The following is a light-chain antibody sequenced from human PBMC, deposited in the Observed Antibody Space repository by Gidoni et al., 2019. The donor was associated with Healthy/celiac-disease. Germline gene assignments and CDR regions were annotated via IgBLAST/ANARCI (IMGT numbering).Light chain of an antibody. V-gene: IGKV1-39*01. CDR1: QSISSY. J-gene: IGKJ1*01. CDR2: AAS. Sequence: DIQMTQSPSPLSASVGDRVTITCRASQSISSYLNWYQQKPGKAPKLLIYAASSLQRGVPSRFSGSGSGTDFPLTISSLQPEDFATYYCQQSYSTPQFGQGTKVEIK. CDR3: QQSYSTPQ.